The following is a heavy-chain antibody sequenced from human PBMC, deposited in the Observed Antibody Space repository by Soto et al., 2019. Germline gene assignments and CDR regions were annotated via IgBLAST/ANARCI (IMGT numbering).Heavy chain of an antibody. CDR1: GYTFTSYY. V-gene: IGHV1-46*01. CDR3: ARVDRGGAYGMDV. J-gene: IGHJ6*02. D-gene: IGHD3-10*01. CDR2: INPSGGST. Sequence: ASVKVSCKASGYTFTSYYMHWVRQAPGQGLEWMGIINPSGGSTSYAQKFQGRVTMTRDTSTSTVYMELSSLRSEDAAVYYCARVDRGGAYGMDVWGQGTTVTVSS.